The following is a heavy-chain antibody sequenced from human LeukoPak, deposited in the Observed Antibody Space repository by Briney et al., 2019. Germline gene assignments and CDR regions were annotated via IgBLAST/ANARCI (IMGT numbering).Heavy chain of an antibody. Sequence: GASVKVSCKASGYSFASYGISWLRQAPSQELEWMACISGYNGNTNYAQTFRGRVTMTTDTSTSTAYMELRSLRSDDTAVYYCARDDYDISAPIYFQHWGQGTLVTVSS. CDR3: ARDDYDISAPIYFQH. J-gene: IGHJ1*01. D-gene: IGHD3-22*01. CDR2: ISGYNGNT. V-gene: IGHV1-18*01. CDR1: GYSFASYG.